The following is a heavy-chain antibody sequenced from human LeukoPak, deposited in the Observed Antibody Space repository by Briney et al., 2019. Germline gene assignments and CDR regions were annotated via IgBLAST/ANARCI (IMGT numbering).Heavy chain of an antibody. J-gene: IGHJ4*02. Sequence: ASVKVSCKASGYTFTSYDINWVRQATGQGLEWMGWMNPNSGNTGYAQKFQGRVTMTRNTSISTAYMELSSLRSEDTAVYYCARAGELRYFDWLLTSYYFDYWGQGTLVTVSS. D-gene: IGHD3-9*01. V-gene: IGHV1-8*01. CDR3: ARAGELRYFDWLLTSYYFDY. CDR1: GYTFTSYD. CDR2: MNPNSGNT.